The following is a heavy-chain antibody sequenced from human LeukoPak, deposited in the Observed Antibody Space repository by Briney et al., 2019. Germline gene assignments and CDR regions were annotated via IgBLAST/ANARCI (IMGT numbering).Heavy chain of an antibody. CDR1: GYSFTSYW. CDR2: IYPGDSDT. V-gene: IGHV5-51*01. J-gene: IGHJ4*02. D-gene: IGHD6-19*01. Sequence: GESLKISCKGSGYSFTSYWIGWVRQMPGKGLEWMGIIYPGDSDTRYSPSFQGQVTISADKSISTAYLQWSSPKASDTAMYYCARARYSGQWLYYFDYWGQGTLVTVSS. CDR3: ARARYSGQWLYYFDY.